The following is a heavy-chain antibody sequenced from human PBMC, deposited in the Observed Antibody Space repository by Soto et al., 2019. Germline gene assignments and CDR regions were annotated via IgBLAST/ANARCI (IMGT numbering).Heavy chain of an antibody. CDR3: AKDRAVAGHYYYYGMDV. V-gene: IGHV3-30*18. CDR1: GFTSSSYG. CDR2: ISYDGSNK. J-gene: IGHJ6*02. D-gene: IGHD6-19*01. Sequence: PGGSLRLSCAASGFTSSSYGMHWVRQAPGKGLEWVAVISYDGSNKYYADSVKGRFTISRDNSKNTLYLQMNSLRAEDTAVYYCAKDRAVAGHYYYYGMDVWGQGTTVTVSS.